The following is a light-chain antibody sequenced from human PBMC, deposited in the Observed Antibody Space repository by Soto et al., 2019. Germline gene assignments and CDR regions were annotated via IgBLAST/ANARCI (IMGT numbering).Light chain of an antibody. CDR2: EVS. CDR1: SSDVGSYNL. Sequence: QSALTQPASVSGSPGQSITISCTGTSSDVGSYNLVSWYQQHPGKAPKLMIYEVSKRPSGVSNRFSGSKSGNTASLTISGLQAEYEADYYCCSYAGSSTGVFGGGTKLTVL. CDR3: CSYAGSSTGV. V-gene: IGLV2-23*02. J-gene: IGLJ3*02.